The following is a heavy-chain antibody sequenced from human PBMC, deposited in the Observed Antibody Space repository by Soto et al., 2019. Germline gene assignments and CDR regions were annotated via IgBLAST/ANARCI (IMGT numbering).Heavy chain of an antibody. D-gene: IGHD3-3*01. CDR3: AKDLNYDFWSGYYSVSYYYGMDV. Sequence: QVQLVESGGGVVQPGRSLRLSCAASGFTFSSYGMHWVRQAPGKGLEWVAVISYDGSNKYYADSVKGRFTISRDNSKNTLYLQMNSLRAEETAVYYCAKDLNYDFWSGYYSVSYYYGMDVWGQGTTVTVSS. CDR1: GFTFSSYG. V-gene: IGHV3-30*18. J-gene: IGHJ6*02. CDR2: ISYDGSNK.